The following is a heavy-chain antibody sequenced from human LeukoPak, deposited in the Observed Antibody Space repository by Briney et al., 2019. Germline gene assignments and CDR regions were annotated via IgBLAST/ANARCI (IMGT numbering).Heavy chain of an antibody. Sequence: ASVKVSCKTSGYTFTTYGISWVRQAPGQGLEWMGWISTYNGNTRYTQKLQGRVTMTTEKSTSTAYMELTSLTSDDTAVYYCTRDPDGDDAFDIWGQGTLVIVSS. CDR3: TRDPDGDDAFDI. V-gene: IGHV1-18*01. D-gene: IGHD3-10*01. CDR1: GYTFTTYG. CDR2: ISTYNGNT. J-gene: IGHJ3*02.